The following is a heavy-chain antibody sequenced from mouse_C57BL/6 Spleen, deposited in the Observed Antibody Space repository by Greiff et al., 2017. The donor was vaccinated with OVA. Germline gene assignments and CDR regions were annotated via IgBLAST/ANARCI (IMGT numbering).Heavy chain of an antibody. V-gene: IGHV1-69*01. Sequence: HVQLQQPGAELVMPGASVKLSCKASGYTFTSYLLHWVKQRPGHGLEWIGVLDPSDSYTNYNHKFKGKSTLTVDKSSSTAYMQLSSLTSEDSAVYYCASSNGNCDDWGGGTTRTVSS. CDR2: LDPSDSYT. J-gene: IGHJ2*01. CDR3: ASSNGNCDD. D-gene: IGHD2-1*01. CDR1: GYTFTSYL.